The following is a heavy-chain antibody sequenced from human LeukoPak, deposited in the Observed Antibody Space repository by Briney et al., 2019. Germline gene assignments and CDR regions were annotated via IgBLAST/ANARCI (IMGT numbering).Heavy chain of an antibody. CDR2: IYYSGST. CDR1: GGSISSSY. Sequence: SETLSLTCTVSGGSISSSYWSWIRQPPGKGLEWIGYIYYSGSTNYNPSLKSRVTISVDTSKNQFSLKLSSVTAADTAVYYCARVGGSWYGFGPWGQGTLVTVSS. V-gene: IGHV4-59*01. CDR3: ARVGGSWYGFGP. D-gene: IGHD6-13*01. J-gene: IGHJ5*02.